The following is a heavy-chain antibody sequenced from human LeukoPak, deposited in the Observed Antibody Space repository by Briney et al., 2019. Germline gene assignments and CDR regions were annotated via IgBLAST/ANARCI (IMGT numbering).Heavy chain of an antibody. V-gene: IGHV4-61*02. J-gene: IGHJ4*02. CDR3: ASPDY. CDR1: GGSISSGSYY. CDR2: IYTSGST. Sequence: SETLSLTCTVSGGSISSGSYYWSWIRQPAGKGLEWIGRIYTSGSTNYNPSLKSRVAISVDTSKNQFSLKLSSVTAADTAVYYCASPDYWGQGTLVTVSS.